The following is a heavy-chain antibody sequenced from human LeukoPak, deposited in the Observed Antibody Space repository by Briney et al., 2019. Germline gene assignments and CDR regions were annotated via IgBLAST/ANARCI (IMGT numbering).Heavy chain of an antibody. CDR3: ARQTGSGLFILP. V-gene: IGHV4-39*01. Sequence: KPSGTLSLTCTVSGVSISSSNSYWGWIRQPPGKGLEWIGSIYYSGNTYYNASLKSQVSISIDTSKNQFSLRLTSVTAADTAVYYCARQTGSGLFILPGGQGTLVTVSS. D-gene: IGHD3/OR15-3a*01. J-gene: IGHJ4*02. CDR2: IYYSGNT. CDR1: GVSISSSNSY.